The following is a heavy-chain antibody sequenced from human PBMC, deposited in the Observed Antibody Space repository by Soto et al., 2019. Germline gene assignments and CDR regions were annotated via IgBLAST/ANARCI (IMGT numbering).Heavy chain of an antibody. J-gene: IGHJ5*02. CDR2: IHHSGSF. CDR3: ARDRRLISMVRGVSLWFDP. V-gene: IGHV4-4*02. CDR1: GGSITSNW. D-gene: IGHD3-10*01. Sequence: SETLSLTCAVSGGSITSNWWSWVRQPPGKGLEWIGEIHHSGSFNYNPSLRSRVTISIDESKNQLSLKLTSVTAADTAVHYCARDRRLISMVRGVSLWFDPWGQGTLVTVSS.